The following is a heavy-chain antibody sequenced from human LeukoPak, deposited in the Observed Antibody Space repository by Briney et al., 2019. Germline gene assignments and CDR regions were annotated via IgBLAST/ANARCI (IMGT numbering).Heavy chain of an antibody. CDR1: GGTFSSYA. J-gene: IGHJ4*02. CDR3: ARDGYGGKRGAFDY. D-gene: IGHD4-23*01. CDR2: IIPIFGTA. Sequence: ASVKVSCKASGGTFSSYAISWVRQAPGQGLEWMGGIIPIFGTANYAQKFQGRVTITTDESTSTAYMELSSLRSENTAVYYCARDGYGGKRGAFDYWGQGTLVTVSS. V-gene: IGHV1-69*05.